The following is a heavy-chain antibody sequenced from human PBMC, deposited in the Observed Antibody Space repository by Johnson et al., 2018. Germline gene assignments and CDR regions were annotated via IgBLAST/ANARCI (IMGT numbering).Heavy chain of an antibody. V-gene: IGHV4-34*01. D-gene: IGHD1-1*01. Sequence: QVQLRQWGAGLLKPSETRSLSCAVYGGSFSGYYWSWIRQPPGKGLEWIGEINHSGSTNYNPSLKSRVTISVDTSKNQFSLKLSSVTAADTAVYYCARGPVREDYYYGMDVWGQGTTVTVSS. J-gene: IGHJ6*02. CDR3: ARGPVREDYYYGMDV. CDR1: GGSFSGYY. CDR2: INHSGST.